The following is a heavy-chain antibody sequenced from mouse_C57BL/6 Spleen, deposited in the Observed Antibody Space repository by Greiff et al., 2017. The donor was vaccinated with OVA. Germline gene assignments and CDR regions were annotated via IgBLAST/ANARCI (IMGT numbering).Heavy chain of an antibody. V-gene: IGHV14-4*01. J-gene: IGHJ2*01. D-gene: IGHD1-1*01. CDR3: TTRVVADYFDY. CDR1: GFNIKDDY. CDR2: IDPENGDT. Sequence: VQLKESGAELVRPGASVKLSCTASGFNIKDDYMHWVKQRPEQGLEWIGWIDPENGDTEYASKFQGKATITADTSSNTAYLQLSSLTSEDTAVYYCTTRVVADYFDYWGQGTTLTVSS.